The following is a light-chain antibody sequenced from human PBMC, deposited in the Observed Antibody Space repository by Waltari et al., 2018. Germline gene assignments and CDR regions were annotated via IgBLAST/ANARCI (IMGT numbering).Light chain of an antibody. CDR3: QKYGTLPAT. V-gene: IGKV3-20*01. CDR1: QSVSRT. Sequence: EIVLPQSPRTLSLSPGERATLSCRASQSVSRTLAWYQQKPGQAPRLLIYYASTRAIGIPDRFSCSGFGTDFSLTISRLEPEDFAVYYCQKYGTLPATFGQGTTVEIK. CDR2: YAS. J-gene: IGKJ1*01.